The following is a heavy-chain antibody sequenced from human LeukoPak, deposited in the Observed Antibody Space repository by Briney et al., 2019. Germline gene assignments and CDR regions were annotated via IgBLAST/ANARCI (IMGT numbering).Heavy chain of an antibody. Sequence: GGSLRLSCAASGFTFSSNSRNWVRQAPGKGREWASSISSSSSYIYYADSVKGRFTISRDNAKNSLYLQMNSLRAEDTAVYYCARDHGYSSSWVYWGQGTLVTVSS. V-gene: IGHV3-21*01. CDR1: GFTFSSNS. CDR2: ISSSSSYI. J-gene: IGHJ4*02. CDR3: ARDHGYSSSWVY. D-gene: IGHD6-13*01.